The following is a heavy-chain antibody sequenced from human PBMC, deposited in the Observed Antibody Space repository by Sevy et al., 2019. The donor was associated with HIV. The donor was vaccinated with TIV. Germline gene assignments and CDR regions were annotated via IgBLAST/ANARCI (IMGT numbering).Heavy chain of an antibody. CDR2: ISYAGSSK. D-gene: IGHD3-3*01. J-gene: IGHJ3*02. CDR3: AKESGSYYDFWSGHDAFAI. Sequence: GGSLRLSCAASGFNFSSYGMHWVRQAPGKGLEWVAVISYAGSSKYYADSMKGRFTISRDNSKNTLYLQINSLRAEDRAVYYCAKESGSYYDFWSGHDAFAIWGQGTMVTVSS. CDR1: GFNFSSYG. V-gene: IGHV3-30*18.